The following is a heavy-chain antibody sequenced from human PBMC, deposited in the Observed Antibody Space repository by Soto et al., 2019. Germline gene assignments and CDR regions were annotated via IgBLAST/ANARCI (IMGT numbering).Heavy chain of an antibody. CDR2: IGPTEAHAP. J-gene: IGHJ3*01. CDR3: AKDAIPYNGRDDAFDL. D-gene: IGHD2-2*02. Sequence: GGSLRLSCVASGYPFGDYAMRWVRQAPGKGLEWVSAIGPTEAHAPAYAASVKGRFTISRDNSRNILYLQMTNLRAEDTGVYYCAKDAIPYNGRDDAFDLWGQGPMVPVS. V-gene: IGHV3-23*01. CDR1: GYPFGDYA.